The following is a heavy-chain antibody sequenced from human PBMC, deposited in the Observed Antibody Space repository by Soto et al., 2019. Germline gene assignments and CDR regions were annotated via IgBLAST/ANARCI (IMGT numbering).Heavy chain of an antibody. Sequence: QVQLQESGPGLVKPSETLSLTCTVSGGSISSYYWSWIRQPPGKGLEWIGYIYYSGSTNYNPSLKSRVTISVDTSKQPSSLKLSSVTAADTAVYYCAREVPFFGYYMDVWGKGTTVTVSS. CDR3: AREVPFFGYYMDV. CDR1: GGSISSYY. J-gene: IGHJ6*03. V-gene: IGHV4-59*01. D-gene: IGHD3-3*01. CDR2: IYYSGST.